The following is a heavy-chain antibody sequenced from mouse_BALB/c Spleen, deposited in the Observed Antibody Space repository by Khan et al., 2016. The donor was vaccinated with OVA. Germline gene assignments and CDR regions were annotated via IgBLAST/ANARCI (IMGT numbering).Heavy chain of an antibody. V-gene: IGHV1-4*01. Sequence: QVQLQQSGAELARPGASVKMSCKASGYTSTTYTIHWVKQRPGQGLEWIGYIIPSNDYTNYNQTFKDRATLTADKSSSTAYMQLSSLTSEDSAVYYCVREGAYYRSDGWFAYWGQGTLVTVSA. CDR3: VREGAYYRSDGWFAY. J-gene: IGHJ3*01. CDR1: GYTSTTYT. CDR2: IIPSNDYT. D-gene: IGHD2-14*01.